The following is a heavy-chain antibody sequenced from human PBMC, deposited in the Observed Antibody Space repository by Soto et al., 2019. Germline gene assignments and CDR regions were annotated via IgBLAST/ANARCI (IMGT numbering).Heavy chain of an antibody. CDR1: GFTFSVYS. CDR3: ARSVEGHFDY. CDR2: ITSDTKTI. V-gene: IGHV3-48*02. D-gene: IGHD6-19*01. J-gene: IGHJ4*02. Sequence: EVQLVESGGDLVQRGRSLRLSCVASGFTFSVYSMNWVRQAPGKGLEWFSYITSDTKTIKYADSVKGRFTISRDNAKNSVYLQMNSLRDEDTAVYYCARSVEGHFDYWGQGTVVTVSS.